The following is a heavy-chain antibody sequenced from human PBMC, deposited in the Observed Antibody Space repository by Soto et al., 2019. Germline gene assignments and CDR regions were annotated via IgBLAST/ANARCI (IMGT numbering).Heavy chain of an antibody. CDR2: INPSGGST. CDR3: AREGTSSSDRDYYYGMYV. V-gene: IGHV1-46*01. Sequence: ASVKVSCKASGSTFTSYDMHWVRQAPGQGLEWMGIINPSGGSTSYAQKFQGRVTMTRDTSTSTVHMELSSLRSEDTAVYYCAREGTSSSDRDYYYGMYVWGQGTTVTVSS. CDR1: GSTFTSYD. D-gene: IGHD6-6*01. J-gene: IGHJ6*02.